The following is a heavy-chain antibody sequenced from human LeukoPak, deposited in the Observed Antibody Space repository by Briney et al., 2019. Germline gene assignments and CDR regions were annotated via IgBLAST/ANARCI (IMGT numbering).Heavy chain of an antibody. CDR1: GGSFSGYY. J-gene: IGHJ4*02. V-gene: IGHV4-34*01. D-gene: IGHD4-23*01. Sequence: SETLSLTCAVYGGSFSGYYWSWIRQPPGKGLEWIGEINHSGSTNYNPSLKSRVTISVDTSKNQFSLKLSSVTAADTAVYYCARGQNGGNDYWGQGTLVTVSS. CDR2: INHSGST. CDR3: ARGQNGGNDY.